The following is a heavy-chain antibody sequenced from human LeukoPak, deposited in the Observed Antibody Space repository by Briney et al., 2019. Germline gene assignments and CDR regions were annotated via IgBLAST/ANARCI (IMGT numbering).Heavy chain of an antibody. CDR2: ISAYNGNT. CDR1: GYTFTSYG. V-gene: IGHV1-18*01. CDR3: ARDVSGWYYFDY. Sequence: ASVNVSCKASGYTFTSYGISWVRQAPGQGLEWMGWISAYNGNTNYAQKLQGRVTMTTDTSTSTAYMELRSLRSDDTAVYYCARDVSGWYYFDYWGQGTLVTVSS. J-gene: IGHJ4*02. D-gene: IGHD6-19*01.